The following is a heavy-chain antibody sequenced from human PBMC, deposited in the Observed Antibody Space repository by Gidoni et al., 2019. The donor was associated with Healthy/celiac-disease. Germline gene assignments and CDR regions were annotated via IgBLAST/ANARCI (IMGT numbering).Heavy chain of an antibody. CDR3: ARGSYYDSSGYYGEGVRYFDY. V-gene: IGHV3-21*01. D-gene: IGHD3-22*01. CDR2: ISSSSSYI. J-gene: IGHJ4*02. CDR1: GFTFRSDS. Sequence: VQRVEAGGGLVKPGEHRRLSGEASGFTFRSDSMNWVRQAPGKGLEWGSSISSSSSYIYYADSVKGRFTISRDNAKNSLYLQMNSLRAEDTAVYYCARGSYYDSSGYYGEGVRYFDYWGQGTLVTVSS.